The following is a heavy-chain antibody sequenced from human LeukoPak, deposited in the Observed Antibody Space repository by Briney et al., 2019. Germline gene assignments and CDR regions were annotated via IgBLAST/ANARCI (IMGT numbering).Heavy chain of an antibody. CDR2: IYTSGST. CDR3: ARDVCSGGSCYYFDY. V-gene: IGHV4-4*07. Sequence: SETLSLTCTVSGGSISSYYWSWIRQPAGKGLEWIGRIYTSGSTNYNPSLKSRVTMSVDTSKNQFSLKLNSVTAADTDVYYCARDVCSGGSCYYFDYWGQGTLVTVSS. D-gene: IGHD2-15*01. J-gene: IGHJ4*02. CDR1: GGSISSYY.